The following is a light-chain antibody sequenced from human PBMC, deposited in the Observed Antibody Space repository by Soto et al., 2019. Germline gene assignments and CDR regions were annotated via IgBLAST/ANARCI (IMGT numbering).Light chain of an antibody. CDR3: QQYSSYPLT. CDR1: QTVRSSY. J-gene: IGKJ4*02. CDR2: AAS. Sequence: LSQADRLSLSCRASQTVRSSYLAWYQQKPGQAPRLLIHAASTRATGIPDRFSGSGSGTDFTLAISRLEPEDFAVYYCQQYSSYPLTFGGGTKVDIK. V-gene: IGKV3-20*01.